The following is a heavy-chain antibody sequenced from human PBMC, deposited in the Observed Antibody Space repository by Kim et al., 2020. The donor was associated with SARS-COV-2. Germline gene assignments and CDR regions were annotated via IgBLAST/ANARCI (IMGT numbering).Heavy chain of an antibody. J-gene: IGHJ4*02. CDR3: ARDEGGVELTSAYY. CDR2: ISRSGDTT. CDR1: GFYFTSFV. Sequence: GGSLRLSCAASGFYFTSFVMTWVRQAPGKGLEWVSTISRSGDTTYYTDSVKGRFTISRDNSKNVLYLQMDSLRAEDTAIYYCARDEGGVELTSAYYWGQ. D-gene: IGHD1-26*01. V-gene: IGHV3-23*01.